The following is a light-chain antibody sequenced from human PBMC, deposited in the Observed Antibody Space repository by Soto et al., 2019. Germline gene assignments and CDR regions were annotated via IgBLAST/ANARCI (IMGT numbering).Light chain of an antibody. CDR3: QSYDSSLTALYV. J-gene: IGLJ1*01. CDR1: SSNIGAGYD. CDR2: GNS. Sequence: QSVLTQPPSVSGAPWQRVTISCTGSSSNIGAGYDVQWYQQLPGTAPKLLMYGNSNRPSGVPDRFSGSKSGTSASLAITGLQAEDEADYYCQSYDSSLTALYVFGIGTKLTVL. V-gene: IGLV1-40*01.